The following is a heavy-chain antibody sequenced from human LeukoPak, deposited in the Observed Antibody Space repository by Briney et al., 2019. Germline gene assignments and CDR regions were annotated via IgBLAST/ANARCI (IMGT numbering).Heavy chain of an antibody. CDR1: GYTFTSYD. J-gene: IGHJ3*02. Sequence: SVKVSCKASGYTFTSYDINWVRQAPGQGLEWMGGIIPIFGTANYDQKFQGRVTITADESTSTAYMELSSLRSEDTAVYHCARPFWSDKRGAFDIWGQGTMVTVSS. V-gene: IGHV1-69*13. CDR2: IIPIFGTA. D-gene: IGHD3-3*01. CDR3: ARPFWSDKRGAFDI.